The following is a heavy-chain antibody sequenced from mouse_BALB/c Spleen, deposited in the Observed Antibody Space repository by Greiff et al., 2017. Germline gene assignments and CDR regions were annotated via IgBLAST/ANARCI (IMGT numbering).Heavy chain of an antibody. Sequence: EVKLEESGPGLVKPSQSLSLTCTVTGYSITSDYAWNWIRQFPGNKLEWMGYISYSGSTSYNPSLKSRISITRDTSKNQFFLQLNSVTTEDTATYYCARLVHGWFAYWGQGTLVTVSA. CDR3: ARLVHGWFAY. J-gene: IGHJ3*01. CDR2: ISYSGST. CDR1: GYSITSDYA. V-gene: IGHV3-2*02.